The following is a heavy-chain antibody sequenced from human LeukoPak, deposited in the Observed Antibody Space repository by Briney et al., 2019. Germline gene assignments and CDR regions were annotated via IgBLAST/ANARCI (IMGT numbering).Heavy chain of an antibody. V-gene: IGHV4-39*07. D-gene: IGHD3-16*01. CDR3: ARGRYGWLPFDY. Sequence: SETLSLTCTVSGGSISSSSYYWGWIRQPPGKGLEWIGSIYYSGSTYYNPSLKSRVTISVGTSKNQFSLKLSSVTAADTAVYYCARGRYGWLPFDYWGQGTLVTVSS. CDR1: GGSISSSSYY. J-gene: IGHJ4*02. CDR2: IYYSGST.